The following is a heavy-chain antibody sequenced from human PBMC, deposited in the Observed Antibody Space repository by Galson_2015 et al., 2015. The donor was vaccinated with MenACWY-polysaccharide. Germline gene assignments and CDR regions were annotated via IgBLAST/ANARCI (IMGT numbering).Heavy chain of an antibody. V-gene: IGHV3-33*01. CDR1: GLTFRSYG. CDR3: ARDSSSSAIGFSDF. Sequence: SLRLSCAASGLTFRSYGMQWVRQAPGKGLEWVTIIWNDGSKKYYADSVKGRFTISRDNSKNSLYLQMLSLRAEDTAVYYCARDSSSSAIGFSDFWGQGAMVTVSS. CDR2: IWNDGSKK. D-gene: IGHD6-6*01. J-gene: IGHJ4*02.